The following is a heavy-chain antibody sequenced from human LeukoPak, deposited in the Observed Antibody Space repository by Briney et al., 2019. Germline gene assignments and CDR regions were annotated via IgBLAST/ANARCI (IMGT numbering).Heavy chain of an antibody. CDR2: IYYSGST. CDR3: ARAKQWLDY. Sequence: SKTLSLTCTVSGGSIGIYYWSWIRQPPGKGLEWIGYIYYSGSTNYNPSLKSRVTISVDTSKNQFSLKLSSVTAADTAVYYCARAKQWLDYWGQGTLVTVSS. V-gene: IGHV4-59*01. D-gene: IGHD6-19*01. J-gene: IGHJ4*02. CDR1: GGSIGIYY.